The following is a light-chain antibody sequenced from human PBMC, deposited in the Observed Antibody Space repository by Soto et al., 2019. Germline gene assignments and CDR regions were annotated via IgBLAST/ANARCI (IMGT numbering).Light chain of an antibody. J-gene: IGKJ4*01. CDR2: VAS. V-gene: IGKV1-9*01. CDR1: QDISSY. CDR3: QQLKRYPLS. Sequence: IQLTQSPSSLSASIGDRVTITCRASQDISSYLAWYRQKAGKAPELLIEVASTLQSGVPSRFSGSGSGTDFALTISSLQPEDFATYYCQQLKRYPLSFGGGTKVEIK.